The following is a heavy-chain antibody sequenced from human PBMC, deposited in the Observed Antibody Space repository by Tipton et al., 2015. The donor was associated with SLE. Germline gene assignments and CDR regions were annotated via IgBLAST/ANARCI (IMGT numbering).Heavy chain of an antibody. CDR1: GFTVSSNY. CDR2: IYSGGST. Sequence: SLRLSCAASGFTVSSNYMSWVRQAPGKGLEWVSVIYSGGSTYYADSVKGRFTISRHNSKNTLYLQMNSLRAEDTAVYYCAKLWWLVRGAFDIWGQGTMVTVSS. J-gene: IGHJ3*02. CDR3: AKLWWLVRGAFDI. V-gene: IGHV3-53*04. D-gene: IGHD2-21*01.